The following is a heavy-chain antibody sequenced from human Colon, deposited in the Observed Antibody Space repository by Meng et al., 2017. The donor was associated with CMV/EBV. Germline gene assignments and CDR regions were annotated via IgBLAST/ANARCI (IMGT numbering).Heavy chain of an antibody. V-gene: IGHV3-66*01. CDR2: IYADDST. CDR3: ARNLESSVNSVDY. J-gene: IGHJ4*02. CDR1: GFIVNDKF. Sequence: VQMVAAGGNLVRPGGPLRLSCGVSGFIVNDKFMSWVRQAPGKGLEWVSIIYADDSTYYADSVRGRFTISRDNSKNTLFLQMNSLGAEDTAVYYCARNLESSVNSVDYWGQGTLVTVSS. D-gene: IGHD4-17*01.